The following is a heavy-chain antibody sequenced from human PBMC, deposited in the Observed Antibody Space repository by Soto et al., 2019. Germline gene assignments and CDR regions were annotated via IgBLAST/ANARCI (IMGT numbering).Heavy chain of an antibody. CDR3: GRESGETWDYEAS. V-gene: IGHV4-4*07. Sequence: QVQLLAAGPGLVRPSETLALTCTESGGPISSYRWSWIRHPAGKGLEWIGRLKTYGNTPYNPSLKSRVTVSVDTPRNQFFLTLRSVTAADSAVYHCGRESGETWDYEASLGQGTPVTVTS. J-gene: IGHJ5*02. CDR1: GGPISSYR. D-gene: IGHD1-7*01. CDR2: LKTYGNT.